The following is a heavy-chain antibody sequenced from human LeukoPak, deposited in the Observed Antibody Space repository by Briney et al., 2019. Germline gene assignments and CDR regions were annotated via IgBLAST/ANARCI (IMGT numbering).Heavy chain of an antibody. CDR2: ISTADDA. J-gene: IGHJ5*02. CDR3: ASATRGGYYDH. CDR1: GFTFSSYD. Sequence: PGGSLRLSCAASGFTFSSYDLHWVRQPTGKTLEWVSAISTADDAYYPGSVKGRFTISRENAKNSLYLQMSSLEAGDTAVYYCASATRGGYYDHWGQGTLVTVSS. D-gene: IGHD3-22*01. V-gene: IGHV3-13*01.